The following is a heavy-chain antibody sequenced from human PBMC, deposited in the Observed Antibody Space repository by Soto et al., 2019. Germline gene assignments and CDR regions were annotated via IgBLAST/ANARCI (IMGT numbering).Heavy chain of an antibody. CDR1: GGSISSGGYY. CDR3: ARDLASGGYCSSTSCYTPYNWFDP. CDR2: IYYSGST. Sequence: SETLSLTCTVSGGSISSGGYYWSWIRQHPGKGLEWIGYIYYSGSTYYNPSLKSRVTISVDTSKNQFSLKLSSVTAADTAVYYCARDLASGGYCSSTSCYTPYNWFDPWGQGTLVTVSS. D-gene: IGHD2-2*02. J-gene: IGHJ5*02. V-gene: IGHV4-31*03.